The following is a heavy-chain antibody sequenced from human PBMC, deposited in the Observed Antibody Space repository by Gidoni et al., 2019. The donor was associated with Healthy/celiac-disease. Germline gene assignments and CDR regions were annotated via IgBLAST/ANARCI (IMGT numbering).Heavy chain of an antibody. CDR3: ARQAPCDSSGYYYDGDYFDY. D-gene: IGHD3-22*01. Sequence: KSRVTISVDTSKNQFSLKLSSVTAADTAVYYCARQAPCDSSGYYYDGDYFDYWGQGTLVTVSS. V-gene: IGHV4-39*01. J-gene: IGHJ4*02.